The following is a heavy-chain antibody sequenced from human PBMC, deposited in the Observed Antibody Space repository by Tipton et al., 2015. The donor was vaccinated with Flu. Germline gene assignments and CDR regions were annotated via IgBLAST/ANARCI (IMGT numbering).Heavy chain of an antibody. J-gene: IGHJ5*02. D-gene: IGHD3-3*01. V-gene: IGHV4-59*01. CDR2: IYYSGST. CDR1: GGSISSYY. Sequence: TLSLTCTVSGGSISSYYWSWIRQPPGKGLEWIGYIYYSGSTNYNPSLKSRVTISEDTSKNQFSLKLSSVTAADTAVYYCAKTYYDFWSGALQGNWFDPWGQGTLVTVSS. CDR3: AKTYYDFWSGALQGNWFDP.